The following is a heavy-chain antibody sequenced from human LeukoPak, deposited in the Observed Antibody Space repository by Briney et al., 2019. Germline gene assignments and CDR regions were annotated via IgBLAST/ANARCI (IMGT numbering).Heavy chain of an antibody. CDR3: ATQGGPYYDSSGYYSDDAFDI. Sequence: SETLSLTCTVSGGSISSSSYYWGWIRQPPRKGLEWIGSIYYSGSTYYNPSLKSRVTISVDTSKNQFSLKLSSVTAADTAVYYCATQGGPYYDSSGYYSDDAFDIWGQGTMVTVSS. CDR2: IYYSGST. D-gene: IGHD3-22*01. V-gene: IGHV4-39*07. J-gene: IGHJ3*02. CDR1: GGSISSSSYY.